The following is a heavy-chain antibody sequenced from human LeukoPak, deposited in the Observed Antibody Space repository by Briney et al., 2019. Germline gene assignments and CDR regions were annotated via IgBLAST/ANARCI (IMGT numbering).Heavy chain of an antibody. V-gene: IGHV4-39*01. CDR3: ARSIEDIVVVVTTTDYYFYMDV. CDR1: GGSISRSSYY. Sequence: SETLSLTCSVSGGSISRSSYYWGWIRQPPGKGLEWIGSIYYSGSTYYNPSLNSRVTISVDTSKNQFSLKLNSVTAADTAVYYCARSIEDIVVVVTTTDYYFYMDVWGKGTTVTVSS. J-gene: IGHJ6*03. CDR2: IYYSGST. D-gene: IGHD2-15*01.